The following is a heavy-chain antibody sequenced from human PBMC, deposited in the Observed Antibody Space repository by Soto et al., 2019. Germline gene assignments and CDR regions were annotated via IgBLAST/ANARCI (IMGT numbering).Heavy chain of an antibody. CDR1: GYTFTSYA. CDR3: ARDREGHYYDYVWGSYPHDAFDI. CDR2: INAGNGNT. D-gene: IGHD3-16*02. J-gene: IGHJ3*02. Sequence: GASVKVSCKASGYTFTSYAMHWVRQAPGQRLEWMGWINAGNGNTKYSQKFQGRVTITRDTSASTAYMELSSLRSEDTAVYYCARDREGHYYDYVWGSYPHDAFDIWGQGTMVT. V-gene: IGHV1-3*01.